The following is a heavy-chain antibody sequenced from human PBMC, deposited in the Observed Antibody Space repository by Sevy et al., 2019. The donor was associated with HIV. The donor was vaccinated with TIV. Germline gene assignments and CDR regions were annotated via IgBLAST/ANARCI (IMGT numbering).Heavy chain of an antibody. CDR3: ARGEVVVVVAANYYYGMDV. Sequence: GGSLRLSCAASGFTFSDHYMDWVRQAPGKGLEWVGRTRNKANSYTTEYAASVKGRFTISRDDSKNSLNLQMNSLKTEDTAVYYCARGEVVVVVAANYYYGMDVWGQGTTVTVSS. J-gene: IGHJ6*02. D-gene: IGHD2-15*01. V-gene: IGHV3-72*01. CDR2: TRNKANSYTT. CDR1: GFTFSDHY.